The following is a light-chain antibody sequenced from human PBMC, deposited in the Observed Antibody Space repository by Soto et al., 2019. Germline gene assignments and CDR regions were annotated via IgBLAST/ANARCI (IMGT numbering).Light chain of an antibody. V-gene: IGKV3-15*01. CDR3: QQYNNWPRT. J-gene: IGKJ1*01. Sequence: EIVMTQSPATLSVSPGERATLSCRASQSVSNNLAWYQQKPGQAPRLLIYRASTRATGIPARFSGSGSGTEFTLTISSLLSEDVAVYYCQQYNNWPRTFGQGTKVEIK. CDR2: RAS. CDR1: QSVSNN.